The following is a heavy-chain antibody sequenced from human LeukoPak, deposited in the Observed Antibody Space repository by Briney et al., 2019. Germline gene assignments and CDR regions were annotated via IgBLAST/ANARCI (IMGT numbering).Heavy chain of an antibody. V-gene: IGHV3-23*01. D-gene: IGHD3-10*01. CDR3: AKREYYYGSGSSYYFDS. Sequence: GSLRLSCAASGFTFSSHVISWVRQAPGKGLEWVSTISGGGDSTYYADSVKGRFSISRDNSKNTLYLRMNSLRAEDTAVYYCAKREYYYGSGSSYYFDSWGQGTLVTVSS. J-gene: IGHJ4*02. CDR1: GFTFSSHV. CDR2: ISGGGDST.